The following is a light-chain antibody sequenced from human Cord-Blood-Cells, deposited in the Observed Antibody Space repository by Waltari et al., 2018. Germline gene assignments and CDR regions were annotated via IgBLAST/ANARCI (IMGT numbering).Light chain of an antibody. Sequence: DIQMTQSPSTRSASVGDRVTITCRASQSISSWLAWYQQKPGKAPKLLIYDASSLESGVPSRLSGSGSGKEFTLTISSLQPDDFATYYCQQYNSYSPERFTFGPGTKVDIK. CDR2: DAS. J-gene: IGKJ3*01. CDR1: QSISSW. V-gene: IGKV1-5*01. CDR3: QQYNSYSPERFT.